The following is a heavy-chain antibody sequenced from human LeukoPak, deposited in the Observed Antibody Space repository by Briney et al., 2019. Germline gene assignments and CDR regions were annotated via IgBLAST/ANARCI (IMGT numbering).Heavy chain of an antibody. CDR1: GGSFSGYY. CDR2: IYYSGST. D-gene: IGHD5-12*01. J-gene: IGHJ4*02. CDR3: ARHVTRSGYDLSY. Sequence: SETLSLTCAVYGGSFSGYYWSWIRQPPGKGLEWIGSIYYSGSTYYNPSLKSRVTISVDTSKNQFSLKLSSVTAADTAVYYCARHVTRSGYDLSYWGQGTLVTVSS. V-gene: IGHV4-34*01.